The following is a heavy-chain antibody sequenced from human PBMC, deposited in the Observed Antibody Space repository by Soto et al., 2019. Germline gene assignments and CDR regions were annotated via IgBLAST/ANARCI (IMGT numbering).Heavy chain of an antibody. D-gene: IGHD3-3*01. CDR2: ISYDGSNK. Sequence: QVQLVESGGGVVQPGRSLRLSFAASGFTFSSYGIHWVRQAPGKGLEWVAVISYDGSNKYYADSVKGRFTISRDNSKRTLFLQMNSLRVEDTAVYYCARPQGILRFLEPIDWGQGTLVTVSS. CDR3: ARPQGILRFLEPID. J-gene: IGHJ4*02. V-gene: IGHV3-30*03. CDR1: GFTFSSYG.